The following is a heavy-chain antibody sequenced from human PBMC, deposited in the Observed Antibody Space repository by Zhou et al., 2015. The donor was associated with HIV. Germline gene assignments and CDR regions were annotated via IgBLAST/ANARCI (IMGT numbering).Heavy chain of an antibody. D-gene: IGHD3-9*01. CDR2: IIPLFDKP. CDR3: ARGPFNYDICTGPKYYFDY. J-gene: IGHJ4*02. Sequence: QVQLVQSGSEVKKPGSSVKVSCRASGGSFSDHVINWVRQAPGQGLEWMGNIIPLFDKPNYAQKFQGRVTITADESASTAYMELSSLRSEDTAVYYCARGPFNYDICTGPKYYFDYWAREPWSPSPQ. V-gene: IGHV1-69*15. CDR1: GGSFSDHV.